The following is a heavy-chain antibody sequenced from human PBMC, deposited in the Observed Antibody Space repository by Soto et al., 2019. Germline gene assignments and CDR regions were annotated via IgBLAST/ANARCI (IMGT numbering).Heavy chain of an antibody. CDR1: GDSVSSTSAA. CDR3: ARGSYYSGWV. J-gene: IGHJ4*02. V-gene: IGHV6-1*01. CDR2: TYYRSKWYS. Sequence: QVQLQQSGPGLVQPSQTLSLTCAISGDSVSSTSAAWSWIRQSPSRGLEWLGRTYYRSKWYSDYAVSEKSRITINPDTSKNQFSLQLISVTPEDTAVYYCARGSYYSGWVWGQGTLVTVSS. D-gene: IGHD6-19*01.